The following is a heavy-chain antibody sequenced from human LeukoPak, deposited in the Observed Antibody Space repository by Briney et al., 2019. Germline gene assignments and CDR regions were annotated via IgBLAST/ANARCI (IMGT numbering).Heavy chain of an antibody. J-gene: IGHJ3*02. CDR1: GCSISSYY. CDR3: ARGPYSYDSSGAFDI. D-gene: IGHD3-22*01. Sequence: SETLSLTCTVSGCSISSYYGSWIRQPPGKGLEGIGRISSSGSTNYNPSLKSRVTISVDTSKNQFSLKLSSVTAADTAVYFCARGPYSYDSSGAFDIWGQGTMVTVSS. CDR2: ISSSGST. V-gene: IGHV4-4*08.